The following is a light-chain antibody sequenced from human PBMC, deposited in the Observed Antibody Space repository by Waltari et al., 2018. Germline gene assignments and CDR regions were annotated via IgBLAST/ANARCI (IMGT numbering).Light chain of an antibody. CDR3: QQYNSYPWT. CDR2: KAS. V-gene: IGKV1-5*03. Sequence: DIQMTQSPSTLSASVGDRVTITCRASQSISSWLAWYQQKPGKAPKLLIYKASTLETGVPSRFGGSGSGTEFILTITNLQPDDFATYYCQQYNSYPWTFGQGTKVEIK. J-gene: IGKJ1*01. CDR1: QSISSW.